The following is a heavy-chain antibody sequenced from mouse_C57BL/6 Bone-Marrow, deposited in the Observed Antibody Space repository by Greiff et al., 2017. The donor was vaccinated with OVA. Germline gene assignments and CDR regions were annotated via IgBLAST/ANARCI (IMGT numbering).Heavy chain of an antibody. J-gene: IGHJ4*01. CDR1: GYTFTDYN. V-gene: IGHV1-18*01. Sequence: VQLKESGPELVKPGASVKIPCKASGYTFTDYNMDWVKQRPGKSLEWIGDINPNNGGTIYNQKFKGKATLTVDKSSSTAYMQLRSLTSEDTAVYYCARSAISSVVAACAMDDWGRGNSVTVSS. CDR3: ARSAISSVVAACAMDD. D-gene: IGHD1-1*01. CDR2: INPNNGGT.